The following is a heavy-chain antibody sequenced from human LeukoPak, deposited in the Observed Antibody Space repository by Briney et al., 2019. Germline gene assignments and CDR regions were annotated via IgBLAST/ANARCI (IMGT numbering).Heavy chain of an antibody. CDR2: INHSGST. Sequence: PSETLSLTCAVYGGSFSGYYWSWIRQPPGKGLEWIGEINHSGSTNYNPSLKSRVTISVDTSKNQFSLKLSSVTAADTAVYYCARGLVGATGYWGQETLVTVSS. CDR1: GGSFSGYY. V-gene: IGHV4-34*01. CDR3: ARGLVGATGY. J-gene: IGHJ4*02. D-gene: IGHD1-26*01.